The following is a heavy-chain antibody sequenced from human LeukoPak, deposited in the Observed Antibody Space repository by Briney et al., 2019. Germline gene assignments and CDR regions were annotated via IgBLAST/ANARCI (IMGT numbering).Heavy chain of an antibody. CDR1: GFTFSSYG. J-gene: IGHJ4*02. D-gene: IGHD1-26*01. V-gene: IGHV3-33*01. Sequence: TGGSLRLSCAASGFTFSSYGMHWVRQAPGKGLEWVAVIWYDGSNKYYADSVKGRFTISRVNSKNTLYLQMNSLRAEDTAVYYCARYSGSGYFDYWGQGTLVTVSS. CDR2: IWYDGSNK. CDR3: ARYSGSGYFDY.